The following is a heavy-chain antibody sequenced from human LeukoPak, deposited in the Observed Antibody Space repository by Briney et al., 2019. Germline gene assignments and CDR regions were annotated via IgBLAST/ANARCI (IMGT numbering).Heavy chain of an antibody. J-gene: IGHJ4*02. D-gene: IGHD2-15*01. CDR3: ARDLGLYCSGGSCGSHYFDY. V-gene: IGHV3-48*03. CDR1: GFTFSNYE. CDR2: ISTSGSTI. Sequence: GGSLRLSCAASGFTFSNYEMNWVRQAPAKGLEWVSYISTSGSTISYADSVKGRFTISRDNAKNSLYLQMNSLRAEDTAVYYCARDLGLYCSGGSCGSHYFDYWGQGTLVTVSS.